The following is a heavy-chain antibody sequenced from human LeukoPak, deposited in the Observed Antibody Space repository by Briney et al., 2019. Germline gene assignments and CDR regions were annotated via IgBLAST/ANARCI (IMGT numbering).Heavy chain of an antibody. J-gene: IGHJ5*02. Sequence: SVKVSCKASGGTFSSYAISWVRQAPGQGLEWMGRIIPIFGIANYAQKFQGRVTITADKSTSTAYMELSSLRSEDTAVYYCARDPDQPLARGWFDPWGQGTLVTVSS. D-gene: IGHD2-2*01. CDR2: IIPIFGIA. V-gene: IGHV1-69*04. CDR1: GGTFSSYA. CDR3: ARDPDQPLARGWFDP.